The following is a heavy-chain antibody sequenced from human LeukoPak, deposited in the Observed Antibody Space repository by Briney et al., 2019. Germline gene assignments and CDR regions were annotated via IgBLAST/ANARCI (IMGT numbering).Heavy chain of an antibody. D-gene: IGHD2-2*01. CDR1: GDSVSSYY. Sequence: SETLSLTCTVSGDSVSSYYWSWIRQPPGKGLEWIGYIYYSGSTYYNPSFRSRVTISVDTSKNQFSLKLTSVTAADTAVYYCARGNAPFDIWGQGTMVTVSS. CDR3: ARGNAPFDI. V-gene: IGHV4-59*02. J-gene: IGHJ3*02. CDR2: IYYSGST.